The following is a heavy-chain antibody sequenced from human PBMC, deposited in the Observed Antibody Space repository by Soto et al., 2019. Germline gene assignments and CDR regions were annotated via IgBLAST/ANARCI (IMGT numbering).Heavy chain of an antibody. V-gene: IGHV3-74*01. CDR3: ARLPNKIPKN. J-gene: IGHJ1*01. Sequence: EVQLVESGGGLVQPGGSLRLSCAASGFTFSSYWMHWVRQAPGKGLVWVSSISTDASSTSYADPVKGRFTISRDNAKNTLYLQMNSVRAEDTAVYYCARLPNKIPKNWGQGTLVIVSP. CDR1: GFTFSSYW. CDR2: ISTDASST.